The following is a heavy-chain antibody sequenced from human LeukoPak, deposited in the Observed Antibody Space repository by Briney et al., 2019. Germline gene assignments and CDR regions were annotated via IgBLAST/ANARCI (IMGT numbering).Heavy chain of an antibody. CDR2: IYYSGST. D-gene: IGHD2-2*01. CDR1: GGSISSSSYY. J-gene: IGHJ4*02. Sequence: SVTLSLTCTVSGGSISSSSYYWGWIRQPPGKGLEWIGSIYYSGSTYYNPSLKSRVSISVDTSKNQFSLKLSSVTAADTAVYYCARAPRQIPAAIGGWGQGTLVTVSS. V-gene: IGHV4-39*07. CDR3: ARAPRQIPAAIGG.